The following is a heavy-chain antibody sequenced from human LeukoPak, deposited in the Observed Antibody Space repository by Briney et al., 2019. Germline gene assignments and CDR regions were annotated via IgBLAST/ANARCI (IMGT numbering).Heavy chain of an antibody. V-gene: IGHV1-69*13. CDR1: GGTFSSYA. D-gene: IGHD2-8*01. J-gene: IGHJ5*02. CDR3: AGYCTNGVCYTWFDP. Sequence: SVKVSCKASGGTFSSYAISWVRQAPGQGLEWMGGIIPIFGTANYAQKFQGRVTITADESTSTAYMELSSLRSEDTAAYYCAGYCTNGVCYTWFDPWGQGTLVTVSS. CDR2: IIPIFGTA.